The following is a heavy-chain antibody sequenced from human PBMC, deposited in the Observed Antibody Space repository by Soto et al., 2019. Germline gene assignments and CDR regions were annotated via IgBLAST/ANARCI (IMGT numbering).Heavy chain of an antibody. CDR3: AKSLGEIRGMVRGDYGMDV. Sequence: EVQLLESGGGLVQPGGSLRLSCAASGFTFSSYAMSWVRQAPGKGLEWVSAISGSGGSTYYADSVKGRFTISRDNSKNTLYLKMNSLRAEDTAVYYCAKSLGEIRGMVRGDYGMDVWGQGTTVTVSS. D-gene: IGHD3-10*01. CDR1: GFTFSSYA. J-gene: IGHJ6*02. V-gene: IGHV3-23*01. CDR2: ISGSGGST.